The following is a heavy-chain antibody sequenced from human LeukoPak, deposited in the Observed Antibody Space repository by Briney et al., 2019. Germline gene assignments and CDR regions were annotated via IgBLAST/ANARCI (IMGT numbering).Heavy chain of an antibody. Sequence: ASVKVSCKASGYTFTDYYMHWVRQAPGQGLEWMGWINPNSGGTNYAQKFQGRVTMTRDTSISTAYMELSRLTSDDMAVYYCARIIRGYSYGHDGYNPSYYYYYMDVWGKGTTVTVSS. J-gene: IGHJ6*03. CDR2: INPNSGGT. CDR3: ARIIRGYSYGHDGYNPSYYYYYMDV. CDR1: GYTFTDYY. D-gene: IGHD5-18*01. V-gene: IGHV1-2*02.